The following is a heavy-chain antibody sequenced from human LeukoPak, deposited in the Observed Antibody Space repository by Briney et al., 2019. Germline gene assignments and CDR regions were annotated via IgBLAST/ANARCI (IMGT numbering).Heavy chain of an antibody. V-gene: IGHV3-30-3*01. CDR2: ISYDGSNK. CDR3: AREAAADINFDY. J-gene: IGHJ4*02. D-gene: IGHD6-13*01. CDR1: GFTFSSYA. Sequence: GGSLRLSCAASGFTFSSYAMHWVRQAPGKGLEWVAVISYDGSNKYYADSVKGRFTISRDNSKNTLYLQMNSLRAEDTAVYYCAREAAADINFDYWGQGTLVTVSS.